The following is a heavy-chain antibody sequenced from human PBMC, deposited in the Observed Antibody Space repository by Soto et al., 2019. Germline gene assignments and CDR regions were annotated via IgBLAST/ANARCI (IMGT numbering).Heavy chain of an antibody. D-gene: IGHD3-22*01. CDR2: ISYDGSNK. CDR3: AKPWDYYDSSGFSAFDI. CDR1: GFTFSSYG. V-gene: IGHV3-30*18. J-gene: IGHJ3*02. Sequence: GGSLRLSCAASGFTFSSYGMHWVRQAPGKGLEWVAVISYDGSNKYYADSVKGRFTTSRDNSKNTLYLQMNSLRAEDTAVYYCAKPWDYYDSSGFSAFDIWGQGTMVTVSS.